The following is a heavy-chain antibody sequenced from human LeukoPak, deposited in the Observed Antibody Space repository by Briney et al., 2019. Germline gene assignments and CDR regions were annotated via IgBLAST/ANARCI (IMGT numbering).Heavy chain of an antibody. Sequence: GGSLRLSCVASGFTFSNYWMSWVRQAPGEGLEWVANIKPDGSERYYMDSVKGRFTISRDNAKSSLFLQSNSLRVEDTAVYYCARDGVGGIKAFDIWGQGTMVTVSS. CDR1: GFTFSNYW. J-gene: IGHJ3*02. CDR3: ARDGVGGIKAFDI. D-gene: IGHD3-3*01. CDR2: IKPDGSER. V-gene: IGHV3-7*05.